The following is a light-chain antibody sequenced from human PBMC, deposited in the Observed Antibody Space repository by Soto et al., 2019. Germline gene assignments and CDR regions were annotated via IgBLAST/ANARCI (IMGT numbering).Light chain of an antibody. V-gene: IGKV1-39*01. CDR3: QQSYNSPYT. CDR2: AAT. Sequence: DIQMTQSPSSLSASLGDRVTITCRASQSINNYLNWYQQEEGKAPKLLIYAATSLQSGVPSRFSGSGSGTEXTLTIXSLQPGDFATYYCQQSYNSPYTFGLGTKLEIK. J-gene: IGKJ2*01. CDR1: QSINNY.